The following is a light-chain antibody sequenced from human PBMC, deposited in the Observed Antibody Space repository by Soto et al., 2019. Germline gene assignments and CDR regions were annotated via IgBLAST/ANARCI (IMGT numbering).Light chain of an antibody. J-gene: IGLJ1*01. Sequence: QSVLAQPPSASGTPGQRVTISCSGSSSNIGSNHVYWYQQLPGTAPKLLIYSNNQRPSGVPDRFSGSKSGTSASLAISGLRSEDEADYYCAAWDDSLSGRYVFGTGTKVTV. V-gene: IGLV1-47*02. CDR2: SNN. CDR3: AAWDDSLSGRYV. CDR1: SSNIGSNH.